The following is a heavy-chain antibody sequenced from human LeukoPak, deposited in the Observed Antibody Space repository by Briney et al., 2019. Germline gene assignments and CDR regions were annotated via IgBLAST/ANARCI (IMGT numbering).Heavy chain of an antibody. V-gene: IGHV1-2*02. CDR2: INPNSGGT. D-gene: IGHD1-7*01. CDR1: GYTFTGYY. Sequence: GASVKASCKASGYTFTGYYMHWVRQAPGQGLEWMGWINPNSGGTNYAQKFQGRVTMTRDTSISTAYMELSRLRSDDTAVYYCARGNWNYVLGIRRNWFDPWGQGTLVTVSS. CDR3: ARGNWNYVLGIRRNWFDP. J-gene: IGHJ5*02.